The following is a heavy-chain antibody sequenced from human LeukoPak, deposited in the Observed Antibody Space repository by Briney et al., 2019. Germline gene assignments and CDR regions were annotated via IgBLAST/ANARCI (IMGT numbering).Heavy chain of an antibody. CDR3: ASDDYGGFDI. V-gene: IGHV3-48*03. D-gene: IGHD4-23*01. Sequence: GGSLRLSCAASGFTFSSYEMNWVRQAPGKGLEWVSYISSSGSTIYYADSVKGRFTISRDNAKNSLYLQMNSLRAEDTAVYYCASDDYGGFDIWGQGTMVTVSS. J-gene: IGHJ3*02. CDR2: ISSSGSTI. CDR1: GFTFSSYE.